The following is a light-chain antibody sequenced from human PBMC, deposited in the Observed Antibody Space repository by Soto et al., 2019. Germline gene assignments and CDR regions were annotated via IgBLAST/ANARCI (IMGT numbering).Light chain of an antibody. Sequence: EIVLTQSPATLSLSPGERATLSCRASQTVNGYLAWYQHKLGQAPRLLIYDTSNRATSVPARFSGSGSGTDFTLTISSLEPEDSAVYYCQQRYGWPSFGQGTKLEIK. CDR3: QQRYGWPS. J-gene: IGKJ2*01. V-gene: IGKV3-11*01. CDR1: QTVNGY. CDR2: DTS.